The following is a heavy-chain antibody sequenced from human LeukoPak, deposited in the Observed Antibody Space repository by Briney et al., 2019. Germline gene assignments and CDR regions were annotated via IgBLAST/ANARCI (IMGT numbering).Heavy chain of an antibody. D-gene: IGHD2-15*01. CDR2: INPSVGTT. Sequence: GASVKVSCKAFGYDFITNYIHRVRQAPGQGLEWMGTINPSVGTTTYGQRFQGRVTMTRETSTTTVYMDLSSLTSEDTAIYHCAKGFCTGASCYVLDSWGQGTLVTVSS. CDR3: AKGFCTGASCYVLDS. J-gene: IGHJ4*02. CDR1: GYDFITNY. V-gene: IGHV1-46*01.